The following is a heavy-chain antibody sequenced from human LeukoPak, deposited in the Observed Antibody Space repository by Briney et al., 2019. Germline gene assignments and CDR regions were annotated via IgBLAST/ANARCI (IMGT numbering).Heavy chain of an antibody. CDR3: ARQDSSGWYFNDY. Sequence: PSETLSLTCTVSGGSITSISYYWGWIRQPPGKGLEWIGSIYYSGSTYYNPSLKTRVTISVDPSKNQFSLELSSVTAADTAVYYCARQDSSGWYFNDYWGQGTLVTVSS. D-gene: IGHD6-19*01. J-gene: IGHJ4*02. CDR2: IYYSGST. V-gene: IGHV4-39*01. CDR1: GGSITSISYY.